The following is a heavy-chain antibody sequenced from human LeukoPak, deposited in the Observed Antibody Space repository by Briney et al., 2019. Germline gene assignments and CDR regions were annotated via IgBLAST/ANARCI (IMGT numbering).Heavy chain of an antibody. CDR2: IRRDSAYM. Sequence: GGSLRLSCAASGFTFTTYDMNWVRQAPGKGLEWVSYIRRDSAYMYLADSVKGRFTISRDNAKNSLYLQMDSLRGEDTAMYYCARDDASTARASGMDVWGRGTTVTVSS. V-gene: IGHV3-21*01. CDR3: ARDDASTARASGMDV. D-gene: IGHD6-6*01. CDR1: GFTFTTYD. J-gene: IGHJ6*04.